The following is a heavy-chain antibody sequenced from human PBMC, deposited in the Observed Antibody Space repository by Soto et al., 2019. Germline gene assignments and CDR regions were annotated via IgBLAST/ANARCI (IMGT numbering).Heavy chain of an antibody. Sequence: QVQLVQSGAEVKKPGASVKVSCKASGYTFTSYGISWVRQAPGQGLEWMGWISAYNGNTNYAQKLQGRVTKTTDTSTSTAYMELMSLRSDDTAVYYCARDFKYYDYVWGSYRDTNFDYWGQGTLVTVSS. CDR2: ISAYNGNT. D-gene: IGHD3-16*02. CDR1: GYTFTSYG. CDR3: ARDFKYYDYVWGSYRDTNFDY. J-gene: IGHJ4*02. V-gene: IGHV1-18*01.